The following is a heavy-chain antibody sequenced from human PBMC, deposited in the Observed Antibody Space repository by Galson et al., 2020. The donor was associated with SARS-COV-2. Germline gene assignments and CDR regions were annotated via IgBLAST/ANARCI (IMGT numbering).Heavy chain of an antibody. CDR3: ARAAWDVVVVSAARGMDV. J-gene: IGHJ6*02. D-gene: IGHD2-2*01. CDR2: IYHSGTT. Sequence: SQTHSLTCSVSGYSISNGYYWGWIRQSPGKGLEWIGSIYHSGTTYYNPSLKSRVTISVDTTKNQFSLKVTSVTAADTAVYYCARAAWDVVVVSAARGMDVWGQGTTVTVSS. CDR1: GYSISNGYY. V-gene: IGHV4-38-2*02.